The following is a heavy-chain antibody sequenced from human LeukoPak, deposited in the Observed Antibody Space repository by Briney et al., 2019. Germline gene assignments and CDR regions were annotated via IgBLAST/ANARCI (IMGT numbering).Heavy chain of an antibody. CDR2: IKQDGSEK. D-gene: IGHD3-10*01. CDR3: ARAAPEVLLWFGELSWFDP. Sequence: PGGSLRLSCAASGFTFSSYWMSWVRQAPGKGLEWVANIKQDGSEKYYVDSVKGRFTISRDNAKNSLYLQMNSLRAEDTAVYYCARAAPEVLLWFGELSWFDPWGQGTLVTVSS. V-gene: IGHV3-7*01. J-gene: IGHJ5*02. CDR1: GFTFSSYW.